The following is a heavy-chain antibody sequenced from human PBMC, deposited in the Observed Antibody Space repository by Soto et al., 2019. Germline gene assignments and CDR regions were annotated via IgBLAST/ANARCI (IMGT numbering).Heavy chain of an antibody. CDR2: IYYSGST. CDR3: ARSYGDYVDY. D-gene: IGHD4-17*01. Sequence: SETLSLTCTVSGGSISSSSYYWGWIRQPPGKGLEWIGSIYYSGSTYYNPSLKSRVTISVDTPKNQFSLKLSSVTAADTAVYYCARSYGDYVDYWGQGTLVTVSS. V-gene: IGHV4-39*01. J-gene: IGHJ4*02. CDR1: GGSISSSSYY.